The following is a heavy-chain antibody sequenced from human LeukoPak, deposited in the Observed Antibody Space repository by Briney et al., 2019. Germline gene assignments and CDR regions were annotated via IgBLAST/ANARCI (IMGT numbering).Heavy chain of an antibody. Sequence: GGSLRLSCAASGFTFSSYSMNWVRQAPGKGLEWVSYISSDSNTIYYADSVKGRFTISRYNAKNSLYLQMNSLRAEDTAVYYCARGLYGDHGGYWGQGTLVTVSS. V-gene: IGHV3-48*01. CDR1: GFTFSSYS. J-gene: IGHJ4*02. D-gene: IGHD4-17*01. CDR3: ARGLYGDHGGY. CDR2: ISSDSNTI.